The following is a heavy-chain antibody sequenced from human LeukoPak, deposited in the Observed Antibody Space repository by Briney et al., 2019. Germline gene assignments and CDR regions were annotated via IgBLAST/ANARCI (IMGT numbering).Heavy chain of an antibody. CDR1: GGSIRSSHYY. J-gene: IGHJ4*02. D-gene: IGHD4-17*01. CDR3: ARQGGDNGYYYFDF. CDR2: VYYSGST. Sequence: PSETLSLTCSVSGGSIRSSHYYWGWIRQPPGQGLEWIAYVYYSGSTYYTPSLRSRVTISIDTSKNQFSLKLTSVPAADTAVFYCARQGGDNGYYYFDFWGQGTLVTVSS. V-gene: IGHV4-39*01.